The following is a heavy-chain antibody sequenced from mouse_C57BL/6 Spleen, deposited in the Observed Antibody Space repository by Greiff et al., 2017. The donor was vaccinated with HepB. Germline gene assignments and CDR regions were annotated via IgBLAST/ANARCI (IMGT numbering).Heavy chain of an antibody. V-gene: IGHV1-62-2*01. CDR1: GYTFTEYT. D-gene: IGHD1-1*01. CDR2: FYPGSGSI. J-gene: IGHJ3*01. Sequence: VQLQESGAELVKPGASVKLSCKASGYTFTEYTIHWVKQRSGQGLEWIGWFYPGSGSIKDNEKFKDKATLPADKSSSTVYMELSRLTSEDSAVYFCARHEDQIGYGSSPFAYWGQGTLVTVSA. CDR3: ARHEDQIGYGSSPFAY.